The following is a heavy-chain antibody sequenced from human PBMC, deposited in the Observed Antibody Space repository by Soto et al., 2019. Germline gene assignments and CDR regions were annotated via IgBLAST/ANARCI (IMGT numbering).Heavy chain of an antibody. CDR3: AKLRYYYDSSGDHWYFDL. CDR1: GFTFSSYA. V-gene: IGHV3-23*01. CDR2: ISGSGGST. J-gene: IGHJ2*01. Sequence: SGGSLRLSCAASGFTFSSYAMSWVRQAPGKGLEWVSAISGSGGSTYYADSVKGRFTISRDNSKNTLYLQMNSLRAEDTAVYYCAKLRYYYDSSGDHWYFDLWGRGTLVTVSS. D-gene: IGHD3-22*01.